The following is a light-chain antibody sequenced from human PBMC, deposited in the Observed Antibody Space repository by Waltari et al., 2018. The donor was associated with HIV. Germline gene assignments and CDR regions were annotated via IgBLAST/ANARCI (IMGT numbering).Light chain of an antibody. V-gene: IGLV2-11*01. J-gene: IGLJ2*01. CDR2: DVT. Sequence: QSALTQPRSVSGSPGQSVTISCTRTGSDVGNFNFVSWYQHIPAKAPKLLIYDVTKRPSGVPDRFSGSKSGDTASLTISGLQAEDEADYYCCTYAAKYVLFGGGTNLTVL. CDR1: GSDVGNFNF. CDR3: CTYAAKYVL.